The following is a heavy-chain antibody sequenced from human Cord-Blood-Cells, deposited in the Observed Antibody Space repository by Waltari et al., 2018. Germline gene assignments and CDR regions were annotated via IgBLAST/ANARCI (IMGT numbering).Heavy chain of an antibody. Sequence: QVQLVQSGAEVKKPGASVKVSCKASGYTFTSYYMHWVRQAPGQGLEWMGIINPSGGSTSYAQKFQGRVTMTRDTSTSTVYMELSSLRSEDTAVYYCARVWDIVVVPAAMGAFDIWGQGTMVTVSS. D-gene: IGHD2-2*01. CDR2: INPSGGST. J-gene: IGHJ3*02. CDR3: ARVWDIVVVPAAMGAFDI. V-gene: IGHV1-46*01. CDR1: GYTFTSYY.